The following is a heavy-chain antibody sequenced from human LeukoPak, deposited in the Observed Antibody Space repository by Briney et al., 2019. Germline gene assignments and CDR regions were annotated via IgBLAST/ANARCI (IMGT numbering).Heavy chain of an antibody. V-gene: IGHV3-23*01. D-gene: IGHD2-15*01. Sequence: PGGSLRLSCAASGFTFSSSAINWVRQAPGKGLEWVSAISGSGGSTYYADPVKGRFTISRDNSKNTLYLQMNSLRAEDTAVYYCAKQGGAANNWFDPWGQGTLVTVSS. CDR1: GFTFSSSA. J-gene: IGHJ5*02. CDR2: ISGSGGST. CDR3: AKQGGAANNWFDP.